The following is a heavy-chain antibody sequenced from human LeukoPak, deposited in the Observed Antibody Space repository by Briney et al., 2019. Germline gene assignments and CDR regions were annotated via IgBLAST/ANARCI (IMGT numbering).Heavy chain of an antibody. CDR2: IYTSGST. Sequence: SETLSLTCTVSGGSISSGSYYWSWIRQPAWKGLEWIGRIYTSGSTNYNPSLKSRVTISVDTSKNQFSLKLSSVTAADTAVYYCARDKKDYMDVWGKGTTVTISS. CDR1: GGSISSGSYY. J-gene: IGHJ6*03. CDR3: ARDKKDYMDV. V-gene: IGHV4-61*02.